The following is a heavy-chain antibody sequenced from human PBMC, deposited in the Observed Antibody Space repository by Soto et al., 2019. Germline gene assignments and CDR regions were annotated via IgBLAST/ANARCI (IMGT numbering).Heavy chain of an antibody. CDR3: AKDRRITRYNWNYFRYYYGMDV. CDR1: GFTFSSYG. V-gene: IGHV3-30*18. D-gene: IGHD1-7*01. J-gene: IGHJ6*02. CDR2: ISYDGSNK. Sequence: SLRLSCAASGFTFSSYGMHWVRQAPGKGLEWVAVISYDGSNKYYADSVKGRFTISRDNSKNTLYLQMNSLRAEDTAVYYCAKDRRITRYNWNYFRYYYGMDVWGQGTTVTVSS.